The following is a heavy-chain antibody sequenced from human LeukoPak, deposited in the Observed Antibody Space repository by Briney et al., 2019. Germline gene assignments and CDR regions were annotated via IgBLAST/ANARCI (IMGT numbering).Heavy chain of an antibody. D-gene: IGHD4-17*01. CDR1: GGSFSGYY. J-gene: IGHJ4*02. Sequence: SETLSLTCAVYGGSFSGYYWSWIRQPPGKGLEWIGYIYHSGSTYYNPSLKSRVTISVDRSKNQFSLKLSSVTAADTAVYYCARVGSDYGDYRSHFDYWGQGTLVTVSS. CDR2: IYHSGST. CDR3: ARVGSDYGDYRSHFDY. V-gene: IGHV4-30-2*01.